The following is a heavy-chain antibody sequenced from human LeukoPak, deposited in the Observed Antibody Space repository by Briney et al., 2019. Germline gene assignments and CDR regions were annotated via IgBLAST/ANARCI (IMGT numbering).Heavy chain of an antibody. CDR1: GFLFGNYA. V-gene: IGHV3-23*01. D-gene: IGHD2-2*01. Sequence: GGSLRLSCVASGFLFGNYAMSWVRPPPGKGLEWVSSLSANGHNTYYADSVKGRFTISRDNSVSTLYLQMSSLRAEDTAVYYCAKQDIVVVPATLFFKTEFDFWGQGTLVTVPS. J-gene: IGHJ4*02. CDR3: AKQDIVVVPATLFFKTEFDF. CDR2: LSANGHNT.